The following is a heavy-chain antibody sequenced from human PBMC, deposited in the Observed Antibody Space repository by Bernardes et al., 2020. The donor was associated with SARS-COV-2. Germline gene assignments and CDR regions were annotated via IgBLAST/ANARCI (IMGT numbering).Heavy chain of an antibody. Sequence: GGSLRLSCAASGFTVSSNYMSWVRQAPGKGLEWVSVIYSGGSTYYADSVKGRFTISRDNSKNMLYLQMNSLRAEDTAVYYCAKQDSGSSGWFDPWGQGTLVTVSS. J-gene: IGHJ5*02. V-gene: IGHV3-66*04. CDR1: GFTVSSNY. D-gene: IGHD1-26*01. CDR3: AKQDSGSSGWFDP. CDR2: IYSGGST.